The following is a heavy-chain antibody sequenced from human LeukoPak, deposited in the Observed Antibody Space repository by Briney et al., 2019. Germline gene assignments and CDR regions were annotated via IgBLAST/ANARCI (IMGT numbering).Heavy chain of an antibody. Sequence: ASVKVSCKAFGYTFTSNYMHWVRQAPGQGPEWMGVISPSGGSTTYAQKFQGRVTLTRDMSTSTDYLELSSLRSEDTAVYYCARESSGWYVYWGQGTLVTVSS. CDR1: GYTFTSNY. J-gene: IGHJ4*02. V-gene: IGHV1-46*01. CDR3: ARESSGWYVY. D-gene: IGHD6-19*01. CDR2: ISPSGGST.